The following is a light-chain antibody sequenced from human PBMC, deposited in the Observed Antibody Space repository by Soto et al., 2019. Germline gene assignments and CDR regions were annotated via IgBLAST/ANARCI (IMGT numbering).Light chain of an antibody. CDR2: WAS. V-gene: IGKV4-1*01. CDR1: QSVLYSSNNKNY. Sequence: DIVMTQSPDSLAVSLGERATINCKSSQSVLYSSNNKNYLDWYQQKPGQPPKLLMYWASTRESGVPDRFSGSGSGTDFTLTISSLQAEDVAVYYCQQYYSTPPTFGQGTKVEIK. CDR3: QQYYSTPPT. J-gene: IGKJ1*01.